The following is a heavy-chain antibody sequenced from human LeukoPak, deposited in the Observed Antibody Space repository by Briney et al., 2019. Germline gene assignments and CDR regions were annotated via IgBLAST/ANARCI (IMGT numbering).Heavy chain of an antibody. D-gene: IGHD6-6*01. CDR3: AREYSSFLRYFDY. CDR1: GFTFSSYG. CDR2: IWYDGSNK. Sequence: GRSLRLSCAASGFTFSSYGMHWVRQAPGKGLEWVAVIWYDGSNKYCADSVKGRFTISRDNSKNTLYLQMNSLRAEDTAVYYCAREYSSFLRYFDYWGQGTLVTVSS. V-gene: IGHV3-33*01. J-gene: IGHJ4*02.